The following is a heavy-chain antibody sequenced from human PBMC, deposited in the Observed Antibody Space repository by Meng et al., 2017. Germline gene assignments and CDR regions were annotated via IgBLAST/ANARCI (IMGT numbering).Heavy chain of an antibody. D-gene: IGHD6-19*01. CDR2: IYPGDSDT. V-gene: IGHV5-51*01. J-gene: IGHJ3*02. CDR1: GYSFTSYW. Sequence: GGSLRLSCKGSGYSFTSYWIGWVRQMPGKGLEWMGIIYPGDSDTRYSPSFQGQVTISADKSISTAYLQWSSLKASDTAMYYCASGGSSGWYQAAFDIWGQGTMVTVSS. CDR3: ASGGSSGWYQAAFDI.